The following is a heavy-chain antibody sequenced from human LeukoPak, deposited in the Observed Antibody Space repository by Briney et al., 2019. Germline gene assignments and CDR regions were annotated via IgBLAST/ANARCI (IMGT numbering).Heavy chain of an antibody. CDR3: ARSTTVVTRYFDY. CDR2: IYYSGST. CDR1: GGSISSGGYY. D-gene: IGHD4-23*01. J-gene: IGHJ4*02. V-gene: IGHV4-31*03. Sequence: TLSLTCTVSGGSISSGGYYWSWIRQHPGKGLEWIGYIYYSGSTYYNPSLKSRVTISVDTSKNQFSLKLSPVTAADTAVYYCARSTTVVTRYFDYWGQGTLVTVSS.